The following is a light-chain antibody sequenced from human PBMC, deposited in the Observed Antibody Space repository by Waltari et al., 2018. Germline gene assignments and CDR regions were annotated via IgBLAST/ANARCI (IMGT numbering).Light chain of an antibody. CDR1: SSDIGSYNY. CDR3: SSYTSSSTWV. Sequence: QSALTQPASVSASPGQSITISCTGTSSDIGSYNYVAWYQQHPGKAPKLMIYDVSERPSGWSTRFSGSKSGNTASLTISGLQAEDEADYYCSSYTSSSTWVFGGGTKLTVL. V-gene: IGLV2-14*01. CDR2: DVS. J-gene: IGLJ3*02.